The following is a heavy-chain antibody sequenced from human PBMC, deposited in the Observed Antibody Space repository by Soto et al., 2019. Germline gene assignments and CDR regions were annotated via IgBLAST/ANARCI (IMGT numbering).Heavy chain of an antibody. J-gene: IGHJ6*02. CDR1: GGSISSSNW. CDR2: IYHSGST. V-gene: IGHV4-4*02. Sequence: SETLSLTCAVSGGSISSSNWWSWVRQPPGKGLEWIGEIYHSGSTNYNPSLKSRVTISVDKSKNQFSLKLSSVTAADTAVYYCARRVRDDYGDYGGMDVWGQGTTVTVSS. D-gene: IGHD4-17*01. CDR3: ARRVRDDYGDYGGMDV.